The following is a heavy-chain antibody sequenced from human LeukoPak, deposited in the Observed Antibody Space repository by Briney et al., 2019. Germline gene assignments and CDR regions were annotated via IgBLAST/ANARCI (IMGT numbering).Heavy chain of an antibody. V-gene: IGHV4-38-2*02. D-gene: IGHD4-17*01. CDR2: IYHSGSA. J-gene: IGHJ4*02. CDR3: ARAQWEYGDEPNYFDY. CDR1: GYSISSGYY. Sequence: TSETLSLTCTVSGYSISSGYYWGWIRQSPEKGLEWIGNIYHSGSAFYNPSLKSRVTISVDTSKNQFSLKLSSVTAADTAVYYCARAQWEYGDEPNYFDYWGQGTLVTVSS.